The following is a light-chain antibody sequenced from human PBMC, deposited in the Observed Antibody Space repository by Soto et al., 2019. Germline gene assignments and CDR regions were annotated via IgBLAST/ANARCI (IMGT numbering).Light chain of an antibody. V-gene: IGKV1-27*01. J-gene: IGKJ1*01. CDR3: LRLKSAPWK. CDR1: QDISTY. CDR2: DAS. Sequence: DLQMTQSPSSLSASVGDRVTITCRASQDISTYVAWYQQKPGKVPSLLIHDASALHAGVPPRFGGSGSGTDFTLTISARQPEGVVTNYCLRLKSAPWKFGPGTRV.